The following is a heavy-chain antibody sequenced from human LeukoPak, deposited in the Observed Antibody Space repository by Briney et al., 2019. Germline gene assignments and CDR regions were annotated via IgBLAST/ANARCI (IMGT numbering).Heavy chain of an antibody. Sequence: GASVKVSCKASGYTFTSYGISWVRQAPGQGLEWMGWISAYNGNTNYAQKLQGRVTMTTDTSTSTAYMELRSLRSDDTAVYYCARLAYCGGDCYRDFDYWGQGTLVTVSS. CDR1: GYTFTSYG. J-gene: IGHJ4*02. CDR3: ARLAYCGGDCYRDFDY. D-gene: IGHD2-21*02. CDR2: ISAYNGNT. V-gene: IGHV1-18*01.